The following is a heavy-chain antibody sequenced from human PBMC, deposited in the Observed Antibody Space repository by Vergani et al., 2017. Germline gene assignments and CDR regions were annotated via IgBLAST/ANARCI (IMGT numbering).Heavy chain of an antibody. Sequence: VHLVESGGGVVQPGRSLTLSCVASGFSFRGHGMHWVRQAPGKGLEWVSAISGSGGSTYYADSVKGRFTISRDNSKNTLYLQMNSLRAEDTAVYYCAKHTYDFWSGSNYMDVWGKGTTVTVSS. J-gene: IGHJ6*03. CDR2: ISGSGGST. CDR1: GFSFRGHG. V-gene: IGHV3-23*04. D-gene: IGHD3-3*01. CDR3: AKHTYDFWSGSNYMDV.